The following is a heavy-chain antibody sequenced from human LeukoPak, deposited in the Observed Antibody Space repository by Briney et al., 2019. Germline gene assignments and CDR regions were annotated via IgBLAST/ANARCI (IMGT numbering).Heavy chain of an antibody. CDR1: DDPISSYY. Sequence: PSETLSLTCTVSDDPISSYYWSWIRQPPGKGLEWIGYIYYTGSTVYNPSVKSRVTISVDTSKNQFSLKLSSVTAADTAVYYCARANLHDTRGNYDRAFDIWGQGTMVTVSS. V-gene: IGHV4-59*01. D-gene: IGHD3-22*01. CDR2: IYYTGST. J-gene: IGHJ3*02. CDR3: ARANLHDTRGNYDRAFDI.